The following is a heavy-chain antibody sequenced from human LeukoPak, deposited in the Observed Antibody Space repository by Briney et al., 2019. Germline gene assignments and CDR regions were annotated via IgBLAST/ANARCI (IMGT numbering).Heavy chain of an antibody. D-gene: IGHD1-26*01. Sequence: SVKVSCKASGGTFSSYAISWVRQAPGQGLEWMGRIIPIFGTANYAQKFQGRVTITTDESTSTAYMELSSLRSEDTAVYYCATDRVGAHHDAFDIWGQGTMVTVSS. V-gene: IGHV1-69*05. J-gene: IGHJ3*02. CDR2: IIPIFGTA. CDR1: GGTFSSYA. CDR3: ATDRVGAHHDAFDI.